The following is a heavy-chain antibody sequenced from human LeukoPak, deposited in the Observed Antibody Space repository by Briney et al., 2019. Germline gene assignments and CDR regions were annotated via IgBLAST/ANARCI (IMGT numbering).Heavy chain of an antibody. CDR1: GFTFNDYY. CDR3: ARDQVATVDSVFDFDY. Sequence: PGGSLRLSCAASGFTFNDYYMSWIRQAPGKGLEWVSYISSSGSTIYYADSVKGRFTISRDNAKNSLYLQMNSLRAEDTAVYYCARDQVATVDSVFDFDYWGQGTLVTVSS. V-gene: IGHV3-11*04. D-gene: IGHD5-12*01. J-gene: IGHJ4*02. CDR2: ISSSGSTI.